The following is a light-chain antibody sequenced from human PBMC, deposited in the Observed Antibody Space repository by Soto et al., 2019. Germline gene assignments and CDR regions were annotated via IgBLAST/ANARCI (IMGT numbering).Light chain of an antibody. Sequence: IQMTQSPPSLAAAVGDRVTITCRASQGIGNYLAWYQQKPGKVPKLLIYAASTLQSGVPSRFSGSGSGTDFTLTISSLQPEDVATYYCQKYNSGLTFGGGTKVEIK. V-gene: IGKV1-27*01. J-gene: IGKJ4*01. CDR3: QKYNSGLT. CDR1: QGIGNY. CDR2: AAS.